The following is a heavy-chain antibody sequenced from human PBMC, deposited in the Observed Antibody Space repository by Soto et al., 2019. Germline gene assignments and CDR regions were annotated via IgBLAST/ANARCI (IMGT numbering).Heavy chain of an antibody. CDR1: GGTFSSYA. V-gene: IGHV1-69*13. D-gene: IGHD2-15*01. J-gene: IGHJ6*02. CDR3: ARGGGAAATGGDYYYFGMDV. CDR2: FIPIFGAT. Sequence: SVKVSCKDSGGTFSSYAISWVRHAPGQGLEWMGGFIPIFGATKYAQKFQGRVAITADESMTTVYMELSSLRSEDTAVYYCARGGGAAATGGDYYYFGMDVWGQGTTVTVSS.